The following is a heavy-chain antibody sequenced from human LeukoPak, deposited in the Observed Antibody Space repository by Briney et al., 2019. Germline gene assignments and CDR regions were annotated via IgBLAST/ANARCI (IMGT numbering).Heavy chain of an antibody. Sequence: GGSLRLSCAASGFTFSIYWMSWVRQAPGKGLEWVSTISGSGVSTYYADSVKGRFTISRDNSKNTLYLQMNSLRAEDTAVYYCAKGGSFSHFDPWGQGTLVTDSS. CDR3: AKGGSFSHFDP. CDR2: ISGSGVST. V-gene: IGHV3-23*01. J-gene: IGHJ5*02. CDR1: GFTFSIYW.